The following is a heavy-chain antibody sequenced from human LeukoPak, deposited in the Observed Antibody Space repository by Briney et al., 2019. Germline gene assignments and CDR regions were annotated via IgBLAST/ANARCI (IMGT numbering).Heavy chain of an antibody. CDR1: GGTFASYA. V-gene: IGHV1-69*13. CDR3: ARDQGSSGWYLY. Sequence: WASVKVSCKASGGTFASYAINWVRQAPGQGLEWMGGITPIFRTPDYAQKFQGRVTISADEPTTTAFVELSGLTSDDTAIYYCARDQGSSGWYLYWGQGTLVTVSS. CDR2: ITPIFRTP. D-gene: IGHD6-19*01. J-gene: IGHJ4*02.